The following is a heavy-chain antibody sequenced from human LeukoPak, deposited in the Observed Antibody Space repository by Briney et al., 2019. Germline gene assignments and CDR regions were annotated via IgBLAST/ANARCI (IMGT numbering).Heavy chain of an antibody. Sequence: GGSLTLSCAASGFTFSSYSMNWVRQAPGKGLEWVSSISSSSYIYYADSVKGRFTISRDNAKNSLYLQMNSLRAEDTAVYYCARDQDSYGQDYYDSSGYYRWGQGTLVTVSS. V-gene: IGHV3-21*01. CDR1: GFTFSSYS. D-gene: IGHD3-22*01. J-gene: IGHJ4*02. CDR2: ISSSSYI. CDR3: ARDQDSYGQDYYDSSGYYR.